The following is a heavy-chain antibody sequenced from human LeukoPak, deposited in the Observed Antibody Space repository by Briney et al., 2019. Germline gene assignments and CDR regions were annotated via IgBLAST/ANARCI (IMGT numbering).Heavy chain of an antibody. Sequence: GSLRLSCAAPGFTFSSYGMHWVRQAPGKGLEWVGSVYYTGSTFYNPSLKSRVTTSVDTSKNHFSLNLSSVTAADTAVYYCARHRGRYYDSGSYYYFDYWGQGTLVTVSS. CDR1: GFTFSSYG. V-gene: IGHV4-39*02. J-gene: IGHJ4*02. CDR2: VYYTGST. CDR3: ARHRGRYYDSGSYYYFDY. D-gene: IGHD3-10*01.